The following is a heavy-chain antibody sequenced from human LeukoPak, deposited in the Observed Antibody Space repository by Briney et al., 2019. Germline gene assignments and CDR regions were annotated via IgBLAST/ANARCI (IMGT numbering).Heavy chain of an antibody. CDR2: ISGSGGTT. V-gene: IGHV3-23*01. CDR1: GLTFSSYP. J-gene: IGHJ4*02. Sequence: PGGSLRLSCAASGLTFSSYPMHWVRQAPGKGLEWVSAISGSGGTTYYADSVKGRFTISRDNSENALYLQMNSPRAEDTALYYCAKFFAPSGGNSGWPWVIDYWGQGTLVTVSS. D-gene: IGHD6-25*01. CDR3: AKFFAPSGGNSGWPWVIDY.